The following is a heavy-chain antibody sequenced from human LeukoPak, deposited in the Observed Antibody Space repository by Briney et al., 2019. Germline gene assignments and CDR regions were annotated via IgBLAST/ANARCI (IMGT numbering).Heavy chain of an antibody. D-gene: IGHD6-13*01. V-gene: IGHV4-39*02. CDR2: SGST. J-gene: IGHJ4*02. CDR3: ARSVAAAGQRLIDY. Sequence: SETLSLTCTVSGGSISSSNYYWGWIRQPPGKGLEWIGSSGSTYYNPSLKSRVAISVDTSKNHFSLRLSSVTAADTAVYYCARSVAAAGQRLIDYWGQGTLVTVSS. CDR1: GGSISSSNYY.